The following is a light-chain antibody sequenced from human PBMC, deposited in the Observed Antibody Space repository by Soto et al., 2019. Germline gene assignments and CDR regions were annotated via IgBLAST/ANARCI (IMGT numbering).Light chain of an antibody. Sequence: EIVLTQSPGTLSLSPGERATLSCRASQSVTSSYLGWYQQKPGQAPRLLIYGASSRATGIPDRFSGSGSGTAFTLTISRLEPEDFAVYYCQQHSSSPLTFGGGTKVDIK. CDR3: QQHSSSPLT. J-gene: IGKJ4*01. CDR2: GAS. CDR1: QSVTSSY. V-gene: IGKV3-20*01.